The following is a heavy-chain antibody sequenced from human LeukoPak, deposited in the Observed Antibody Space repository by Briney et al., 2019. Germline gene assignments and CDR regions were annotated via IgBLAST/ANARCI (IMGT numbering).Heavy chain of an antibody. J-gene: IGHJ6*03. V-gene: IGHV4-34*01. CDR2: INHSGST. CDR3: ARGNHYDFWSGYYYYYMDV. CDR1: GGSFSGYY. D-gene: IGHD3-3*01. Sequence: SSETLSLTCAVYGGSFSGYYWSWIRQPPGKGLEWIGEINHSGSTNYNPSLKSRVTISVDTSKNQFSLKLSSVTVADTAVYYCARGNHYDFWSGYYYYYMDVWGKGTTVTVSS.